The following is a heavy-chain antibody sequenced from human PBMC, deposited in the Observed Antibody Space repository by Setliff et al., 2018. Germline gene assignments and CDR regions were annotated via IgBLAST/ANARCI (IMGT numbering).Heavy chain of an antibody. CDR1: GGSFSGYY. D-gene: IGHD4-17*01. Sequence: PSETLSLTCAVYGGSFSGYYWSWIRQPPGKGLEWIGYIYSSGSTYYNPSLKSRVTISLDTSKNQFSPTLTSVTAADTAVYYCAGGRRYDYGWDFDYWGQGTLVTVPQ. V-gene: IGHV4-34*01. CDR3: AGGRRYDYGWDFDY. CDR2: IYSSGST. J-gene: IGHJ4*02.